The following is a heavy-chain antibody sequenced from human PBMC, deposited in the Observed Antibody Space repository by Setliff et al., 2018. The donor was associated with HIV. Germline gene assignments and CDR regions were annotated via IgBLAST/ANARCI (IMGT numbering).Heavy chain of an antibody. Sequence: PSETLSLTCAVYGGSFNDYYWSWIRQPPGKGLEWIGEIIHSGSINYNPSLKSRVTISVDTSKNQFSLKLNSVTAADTAVYYCARETNASGSLTAYWYFDLWGRGTLVTVSS. J-gene: IGHJ2*01. CDR1: GGSFNDYY. V-gene: IGHV4-34*12. CDR3: ARETNASGSLTAYWYFDL. CDR2: IIHSGSI. D-gene: IGHD3-10*01.